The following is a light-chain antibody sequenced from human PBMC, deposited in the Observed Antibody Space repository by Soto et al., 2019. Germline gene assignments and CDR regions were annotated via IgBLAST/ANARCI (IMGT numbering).Light chain of an antibody. Sequence: QSALTQPPSASGSPGQSVTISCIRTSSDVGGYNYVSWYQQHPGKAPKLIISEVSKRPSGVPDRFSGSKSGNTASLTVSGLQAEDEADYFCSSYAGSNDLVFGGGTKLTVL. CDR1: SSDVGGYNY. J-gene: IGLJ3*02. V-gene: IGLV2-8*01. CDR3: SSYAGSNDLV. CDR2: EVS.